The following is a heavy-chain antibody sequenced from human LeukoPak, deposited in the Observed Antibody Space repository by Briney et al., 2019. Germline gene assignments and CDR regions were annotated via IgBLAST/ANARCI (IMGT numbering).Heavy chain of an antibody. CDR3: AIDHDYGDYVS. Sequence: ASVKVSCKASGYTFTSYGISWVRQAPGQGLEWMGWISAYNGNTNYAQKLQGRVTMTTDTSTSTAYMELRSLRSEDTAVYYCAIDHDYGDYVSWGQGTLVTVSS. CDR1: GYTFTSYG. V-gene: IGHV1-18*01. D-gene: IGHD4-17*01. CDR2: ISAYNGNT. J-gene: IGHJ5*02.